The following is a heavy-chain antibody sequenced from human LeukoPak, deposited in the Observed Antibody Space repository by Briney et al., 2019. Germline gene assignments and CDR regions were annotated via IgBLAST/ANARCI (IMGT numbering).Heavy chain of an antibody. CDR1: GGSISSSSYY. J-gene: IGHJ4*02. CDR3: ARDGRYYDSSGYIRGFDY. Sequence: SETLSLTCTVSGGSISSSSYYWGWIRQPPGKGLEWIGSMYYSGSTYYNPSLKSRLTMSVDTSKNQLSLKLSSVTAADTAVYYCARDGRYYDSSGYIRGFDYWGQGTLVTVSS. CDR2: MYYSGST. D-gene: IGHD3-22*01. V-gene: IGHV4-39*07.